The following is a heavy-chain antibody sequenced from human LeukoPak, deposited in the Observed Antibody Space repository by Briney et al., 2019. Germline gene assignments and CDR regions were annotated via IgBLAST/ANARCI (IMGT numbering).Heavy chain of an antibody. V-gene: IGHV4-30-4*08. CDR2: IYYSGST. CDR1: GGSISSGGYY. J-gene: IGHJ6*02. D-gene: IGHD3-22*01. Sequence: SQTLSLTCTVSGGSISSGGYYWSWIRQPPGKGLEWIGYIYYSGSTYYNPSLKSRVTISVDTSKNQFSLKLSSVTAADTAVYYCARAYDSSGNYYYYYGMDVWGQGTTVTVSS. CDR3: ARAYDSSGNYYYYYGMDV.